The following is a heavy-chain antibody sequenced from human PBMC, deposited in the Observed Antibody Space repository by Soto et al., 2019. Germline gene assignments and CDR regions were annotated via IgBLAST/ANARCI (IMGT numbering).Heavy chain of an antibody. D-gene: IGHD3-22*01. CDR2: ISHSGIA. V-gene: IGHV4-30-2*01. Sequence: SETLSLTCTVSGGSISSGAYSWSWIRQPPGKGLEWIGIISHSGIADYNPSLKSRVTISVDVSKNQFSLRLSSVTAADTAMYYCARWMGSSGYFRSFDIWGQGTMVTVSS. J-gene: IGHJ3*02. CDR3: ARWMGSSGYFRSFDI. CDR1: GGSISSGAYS.